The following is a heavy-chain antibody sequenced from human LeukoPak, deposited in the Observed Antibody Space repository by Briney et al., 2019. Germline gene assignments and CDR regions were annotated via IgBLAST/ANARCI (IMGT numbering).Heavy chain of an antibody. CDR2: SSWNSGSI. CDR1: GFIFNDYA. D-gene: IGHD1-26*01. J-gene: IGHJ6*02. CDR3: AKDMESSGSYYYGMDV. V-gene: IGHV3-9*01. Sequence: GRSLRLTCAASGFIFNDYALHWVRQAPGKGLEWVSGSSWNSGSIGYADSVKGRFTISRDNAKNSLYLQMNSLRGEDTALYYCAKDMESSGSYYYGMDVWGQGTTVTVSS.